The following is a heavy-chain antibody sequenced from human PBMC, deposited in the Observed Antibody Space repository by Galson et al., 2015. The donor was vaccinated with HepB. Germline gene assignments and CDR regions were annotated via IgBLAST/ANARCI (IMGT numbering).Heavy chain of an antibody. D-gene: IGHD1-26*01. V-gene: IGHV3-7*03. Sequence: SLRLSCAATGFTFSNYYMTWVRQAPGKGLERVAKIKPDGSDKYYVDSVKGRFTISRDNAKNSLYLQMNSLRAEDTAVYYCAKDPFQKVGAISAEYFQHWGQGTLVTVSS. CDR1: GFTFSNYY. J-gene: IGHJ1*01. CDR2: IKPDGSDK. CDR3: AKDPFQKVGAISAEYFQH.